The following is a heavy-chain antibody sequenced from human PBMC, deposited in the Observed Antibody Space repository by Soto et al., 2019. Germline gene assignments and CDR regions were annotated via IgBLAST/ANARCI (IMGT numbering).Heavy chain of an antibody. Sequence: QVQLVESGGGVVQPGRSLRLSCAASGFTFSSYAMHWVRQAPGKGLEWVAVISYDGSKKYYADSVKGRFTISRDNSKNTLYLQMNSLRAEDTAVYYCARDKSVVVVPAAKNFAFDIWGQGTMVTVSS. CDR3: ARDKSVVVVPAAKNFAFDI. D-gene: IGHD2-2*01. V-gene: IGHV3-30-3*01. CDR1: GFTFSSYA. J-gene: IGHJ3*02. CDR2: ISYDGSKK.